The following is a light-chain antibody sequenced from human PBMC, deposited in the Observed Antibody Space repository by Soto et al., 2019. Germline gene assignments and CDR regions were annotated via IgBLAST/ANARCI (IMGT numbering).Light chain of an antibody. CDR2: DAS. J-gene: IGKJ4*01. Sequence: EIVLTQSPATLSLSPGERATLACRASQSVSSYLAWYQQKPGQAPRLLIYDASNRATGIPARFSGSGSGTDFTLTISSLEPEDFAVYYCQQRSNWPPTVTFGGGTNVEIK. CDR3: QQRSNWPPTVT. CDR1: QSVSSY. V-gene: IGKV3-11*01.